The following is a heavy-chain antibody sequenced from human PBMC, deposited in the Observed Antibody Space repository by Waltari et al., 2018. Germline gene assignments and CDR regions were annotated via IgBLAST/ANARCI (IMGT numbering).Heavy chain of an antibody. CDR3: ARVIWGLYYFDY. D-gene: IGHD7-27*01. CDR1: GGSVSSGSYY. Sequence: QVQLQESGPGLVKPSETLSLTCTVSGGSVSSGSYYWSWIRQPPGKGLEWIGYNHYSGSTNYNPSRKSRGTISVDTSKNQFSLKLSSVTAADTAVYYCARVIWGLYYFDYWGQGTLVTVSS. V-gene: IGHV4-61*01. CDR2: NHYSGST. J-gene: IGHJ4*02.